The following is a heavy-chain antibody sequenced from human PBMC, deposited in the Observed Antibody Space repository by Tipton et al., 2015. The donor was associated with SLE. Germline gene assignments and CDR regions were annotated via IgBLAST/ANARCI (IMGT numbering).Heavy chain of an antibody. CDR1: GGSISSSSYY. CDR3: ARGQPAYYDFWSEDPS. J-gene: IGHJ4*02. D-gene: IGHD3-3*01. Sequence: LRLSCTVSGGSISSSSYYWGWIRQPPGKVLEWIGEINHSGSTNYNPSLKSRVTISVNTSKNQFSLKLSSVTAADTAVYYCARGQPAYYDFWSEDPSGGQGTLVTVSS. V-gene: IGHV4-39*07. CDR2: INHSGST.